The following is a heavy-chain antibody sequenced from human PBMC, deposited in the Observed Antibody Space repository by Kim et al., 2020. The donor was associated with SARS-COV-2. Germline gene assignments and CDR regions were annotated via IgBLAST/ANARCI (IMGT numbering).Heavy chain of an antibody. Sequence: GESLKISCKGSGYSFTSYWIGWVRQMPGKGLEWMGIIYPGDSDTRYSPSFQGQVTISADKSISTAYLQWSSLKASDTAMYYCARSLKGGSKYYYYGMDVWGQGTTVTVSS. J-gene: IGHJ6*02. V-gene: IGHV5-51*01. CDR1: GYSFTSYW. CDR2: IYPGDSDT. D-gene: IGHD6-13*01. CDR3: ARSLKGGSKYYYYGMDV.